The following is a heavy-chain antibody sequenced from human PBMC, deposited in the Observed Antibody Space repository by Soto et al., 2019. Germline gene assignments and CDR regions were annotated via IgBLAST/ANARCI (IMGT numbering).Heavy chain of an antibody. Sequence: PGGSLRLSCAASGFTFSSYWMHWVRQAPGKGLVWVSRFNSDGSSTSYADSVKGRFTISRDNAKNTLYLQMNSLRAEDTAVYYCARDRGYSGYDYYYYYYMDVWGKGTTVTVSS. V-gene: IGHV3-74*01. CDR2: FNSDGSST. D-gene: IGHD5-12*01. CDR3: ARDRGYSGYDYYYYYYMDV. J-gene: IGHJ6*03. CDR1: GFTFSSYW.